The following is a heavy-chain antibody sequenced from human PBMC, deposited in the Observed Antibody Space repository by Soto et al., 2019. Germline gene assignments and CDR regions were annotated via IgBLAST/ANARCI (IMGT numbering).Heavy chain of an antibody. CDR3: ARAMIIVEYGMDI. CDR2: ITASGTVT. CDR1: GFSFRGFE. J-gene: IGHJ6*02. Sequence: DEQLVESGGGLVQPGGSLRLSCAASGFSFRGFEMNWVRQGPGKGLEWLSYITASGTVTHYTDSVKGRFTISRDNAKNSLFLHMSSLKADDTAIYYCARAMIIVEYGMDIWGQGTAVTVSS. V-gene: IGHV3-48*03. D-gene: IGHD3-22*01.